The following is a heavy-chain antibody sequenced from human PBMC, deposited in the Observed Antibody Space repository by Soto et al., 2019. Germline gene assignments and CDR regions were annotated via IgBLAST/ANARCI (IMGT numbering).Heavy chain of an antibody. CDR1: GGSFSGYY. Sequence: ETLSLTCAVYGGSFSGYYWSWIRQPPGKGLELIGEINHSGSTNYNPSLKSRVTISVDTSKNQFSLKLSSVTAAATAVYYCARYGSGSFYYYYGMDVWGQGTTVTVSS. CDR3: ARYGSGSFYYYYGMDV. V-gene: IGHV4-34*01. J-gene: IGHJ6*02. D-gene: IGHD3-10*01. CDR2: INHSGST.